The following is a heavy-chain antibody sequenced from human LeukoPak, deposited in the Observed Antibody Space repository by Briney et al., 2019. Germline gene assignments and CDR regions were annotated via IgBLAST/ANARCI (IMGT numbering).Heavy chain of an antibody. V-gene: IGHV4-30-4*07. Sequence: ASETLSLTCTVSRGSISSSAYSWSWIRQPPGKGLEWIGYIYYSGNTYYNPSLKSRVTISVDTSKNQFSLKLSSVTAADTAVYYCARGHQRVRGYPSPHFDYWGQGTLVTVSS. J-gene: IGHJ4*02. CDR2: IYYSGNT. CDR3: ARGHQRVRGYPSPHFDY. CDR1: RGSISSSAYS. D-gene: IGHD3-22*01.